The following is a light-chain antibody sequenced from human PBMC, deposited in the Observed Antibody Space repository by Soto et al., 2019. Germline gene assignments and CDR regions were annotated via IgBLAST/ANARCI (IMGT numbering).Light chain of an antibody. V-gene: IGKV1-39*01. Sequence: DIRLTQSPASLSASVGDSVTISCRASQTIRTYFNWYQQKPGEAPKLLIEKTSSLESGVPSRFSGGGSGRDFPLTISSLQSEDFATYYCHQTFSAPQTFGQGTTVYLK. CDR1: QTIRTY. CDR2: KTS. CDR3: HQTFSAPQT. J-gene: IGKJ1*01.